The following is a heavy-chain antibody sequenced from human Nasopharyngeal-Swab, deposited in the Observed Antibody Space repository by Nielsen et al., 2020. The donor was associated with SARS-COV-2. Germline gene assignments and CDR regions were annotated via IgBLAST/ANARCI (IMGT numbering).Heavy chain of an antibody. D-gene: IGHD3-22*01. CDR3: ARLRNYDSSGYSTYYFDY. CDR2: IYYSGST. V-gene: IGHV4-61*07. J-gene: IGHJ4*02. Sequence: WIRQPPGKGLEWIGYIYYSGSTNYNPSLKSRVTISVDTSKNQFSLKLSSVTAAYTAVYYCARLRNYDSSGYSTYYFDYWGQGTLVTVSS.